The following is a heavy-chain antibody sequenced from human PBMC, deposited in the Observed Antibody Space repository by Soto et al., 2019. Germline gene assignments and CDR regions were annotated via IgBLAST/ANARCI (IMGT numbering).Heavy chain of an antibody. CDR2: ISVGGENT. J-gene: IGHJ6*02. V-gene: IGHV3-23*01. D-gene: IGHD3-10*01. CDR1: GFTFNAYT. CDR3: AKEWNYYDSGRNKHSYGMDV. Sequence: GGSLRLSCVASGFTFNAYTMGWVRQAPGKGLGWVSVISVGGENTYSADPVRGRFAISRANSMKTLYLQMDTLRAEAPAVYYFAKEWNYYDSGRNKHSYGMDVWGQGTTVTVSS.